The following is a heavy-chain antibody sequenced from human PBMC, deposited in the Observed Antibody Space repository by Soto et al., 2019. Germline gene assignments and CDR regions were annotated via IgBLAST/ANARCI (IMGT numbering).Heavy chain of an antibody. CDR3: TRNGGNFVVVPATQDDAFDI. CDR2: IRSKAYGGTT. D-gene: IGHD2-2*01. Sequence: GGALKLSCSASGFTFGGYAMRLFRQAPGKGVGWGGFIRSKAYGGTTEYAASVKGRFTISRDDSKSIAYLQMNSLKTEDTAVYYCTRNGGNFVVVPATQDDAFDIWGQGTMVTVSS. CDR1: GFTFGGYA. V-gene: IGHV3-49*03. J-gene: IGHJ3*02.